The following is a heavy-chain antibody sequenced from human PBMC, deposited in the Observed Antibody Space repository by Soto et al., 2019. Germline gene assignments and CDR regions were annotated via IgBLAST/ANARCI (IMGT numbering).Heavy chain of an antibody. CDR2: ISLSGPTI. CDR3: ARESFSASPNFFDY. D-gene: IGHD3-3*02. V-gene: IGHV3-48*03. CDR1: GFAFSNYE. Sequence: EVQLVESGGGLVQPGGSLRLSCAASGFAFSNYEMNWVRQAPGKGLEWVSYISLSGPTIYYADSVKGRFTISRDDAKNSLYLQMDSLRADDTSVYYCARESFSASPNFFDYLGQGTLVTVSS. J-gene: IGHJ4*02.